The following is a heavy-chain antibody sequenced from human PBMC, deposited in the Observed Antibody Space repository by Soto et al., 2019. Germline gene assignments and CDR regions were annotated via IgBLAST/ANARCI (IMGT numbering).Heavy chain of an antibody. CDR2: IWYDGSNK. J-gene: IGHJ6*02. V-gene: IGHV3-33*01. CDR1: GFTFSSYG. D-gene: IGHD6-13*01. Sequence: ESGGGVVQPGRSLRLSCAASGFTFSSYGMHWVRQAPGKGLEWVAVIWYDGSNKYYADSVKGRFTISRDNSKNTLYLQMNSLRAEDTAVYYCARDSSSWYYYYGMDVWGQGTTVTVSS. CDR3: ARDSSSWYYYYGMDV.